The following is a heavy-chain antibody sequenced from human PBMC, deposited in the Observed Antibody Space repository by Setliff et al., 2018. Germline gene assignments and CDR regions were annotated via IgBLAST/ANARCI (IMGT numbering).Heavy chain of an antibody. Sequence: PGGSLRLSCAASGFTFSSYAMTWVRQAPGKGLERVSAISGRGDSTFYEDAVKGRFTISRDNSKNTLYLQMNSLRAEDTAIYYCAKDQHYYGSGSYYTYDYWGQGTLVTVSS. J-gene: IGHJ4*02. CDR2: ISGRGDST. CDR1: GFTFSSYA. CDR3: AKDQHYYGSGSYYTYDY. V-gene: IGHV3-23*01. D-gene: IGHD3-10*01.